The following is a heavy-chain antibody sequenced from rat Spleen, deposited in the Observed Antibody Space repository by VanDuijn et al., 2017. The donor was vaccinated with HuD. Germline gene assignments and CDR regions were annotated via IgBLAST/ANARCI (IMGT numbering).Heavy chain of an antibody. Sequence: EVQLVESGGGLVQPGSPLKLSCTASDFTFSTAWMYWYRQFPEKRLEWVARIKAKSNNYFISYLESVKGRFTISRDDSKSSVYLQMNNLKEEDTAIYYCVREIRHYFDYWGQGVMVTVSS. J-gene: IGHJ2*01. CDR1: DFTFSTAW. V-gene: IGHV6-6*01. CDR2: IKAKSNNYFI. CDR3: VREIRHYFDY.